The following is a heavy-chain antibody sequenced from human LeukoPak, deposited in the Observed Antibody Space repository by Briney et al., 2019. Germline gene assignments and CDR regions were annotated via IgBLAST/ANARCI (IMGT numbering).Heavy chain of an antibody. J-gene: IGHJ6*02. CDR3: ARDSDSLFGGVIVMAGYYGMDV. D-gene: IGHD3-16*02. CDR1: GYTFTGYY. V-gene: IGHV1-2*02. Sequence: GASVKVSCKASGYTFTGYYMHWVRQAPGQGLEWMGWINPNSGGTNYAQKFQGRVTMTRDTSISTAYMELSRLRSDDTAVYYCARDSDSLFGGVIVMAGYYGMDVWGQGTTVTVSS. CDR2: INPNSGGT.